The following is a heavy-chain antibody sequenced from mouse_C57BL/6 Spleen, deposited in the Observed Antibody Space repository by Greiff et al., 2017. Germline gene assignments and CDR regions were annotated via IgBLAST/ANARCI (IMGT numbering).Heavy chain of an antibody. Sequence: EVKLVESGGGLVKPGGSLKLSCAASGFTFSSYAMSWVRQTPEKRLEWVATISDGGSYTYYPDNVKGRFTISRDNAKNNLYLQMSHLTSEDAAMYYGARDRDNWYFDVWGKGTTVTVSS. CDR1: GFTFSSYA. CDR2: ISDGGSYT. CDR3: ARDRDNWYFDV. V-gene: IGHV5-4*01. D-gene: IGHD3-1*01. J-gene: IGHJ1*03.